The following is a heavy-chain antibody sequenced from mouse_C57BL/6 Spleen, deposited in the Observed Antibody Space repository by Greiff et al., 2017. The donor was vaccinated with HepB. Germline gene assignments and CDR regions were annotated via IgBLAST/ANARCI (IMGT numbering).Heavy chain of an antibody. CDR2: ISDGGSYT. Sequence: EVQGVESGGGLVKPGGSLKLSCAASGFTFSSYAMSWVRQTPEKRLEWVATISDGGSYTYYPDNVKGRFTISRDNAKNNLYLQMSHLKSEDTAMYYCARAYSNYDWFDYWGQGTTLTVSS. J-gene: IGHJ2*01. CDR3: ARAYSNYDWFDY. CDR1: GFTFSSYA. V-gene: IGHV5-4*01. D-gene: IGHD2-5*01.